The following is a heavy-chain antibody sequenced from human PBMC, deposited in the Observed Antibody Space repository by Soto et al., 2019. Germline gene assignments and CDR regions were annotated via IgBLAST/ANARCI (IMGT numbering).Heavy chain of an antibody. V-gene: IGHV1-2*02. Sequence: ASVKVSCKASGYSFTDYYMHWVRQAPGQGLEWMGWINPSSGATKYAQNFQGRVTMTRVTSISTAYMVLGSLRSDDTALYYCAKDPNIVVGTGGLDGWGQGTTVIVSS. J-gene: IGHJ6*02. D-gene: IGHD2-2*01. CDR2: INPSSGAT. CDR1: GYSFTDYY. CDR3: AKDPNIVVGTGGLDG.